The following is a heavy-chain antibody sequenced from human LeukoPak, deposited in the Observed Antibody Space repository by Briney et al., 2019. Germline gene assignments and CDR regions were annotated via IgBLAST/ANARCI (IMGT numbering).Heavy chain of an antibody. CDR2: IYYSGST. V-gene: IGHV4-59*08. CDR3: ARHPLHDY. Sequence: SETLSLTCTVSGGSMNSYYWSWIRQPPGKGLEWIGYIYYSGSTNYNPSLKSRVTISVDTSKNQFSLKLSSVTAADTAVYYCARHPLHDYWGQGTLVTVSS. CDR1: GGSMNSYY. J-gene: IGHJ4*02.